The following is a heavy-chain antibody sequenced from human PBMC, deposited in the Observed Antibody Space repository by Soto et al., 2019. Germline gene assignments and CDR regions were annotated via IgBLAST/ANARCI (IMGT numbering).Heavy chain of an antibody. J-gene: IGHJ5*02. CDR1: GGSISSGGYS. Sequence: PSETLSLTCAVSGGSISSGGYSWSWIRQPPGKGLEWIGYIYHSGSTYYNPSLKSRVTISVDRSKNQLSLKLSSVTAADTAVYYCASLYGSKTKNWFDPWGQGTLVTVSS. D-gene: IGHD3-10*01. V-gene: IGHV4-30-2*01. CDR3: ASLYGSKTKNWFDP. CDR2: IYHSGST.